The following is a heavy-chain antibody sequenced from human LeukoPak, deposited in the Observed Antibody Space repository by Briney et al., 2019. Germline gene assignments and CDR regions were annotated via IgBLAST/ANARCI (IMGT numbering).Heavy chain of an antibody. CDR3: ARARRNAFDI. V-gene: IGHV1-2*02. CDR1: GYTFTKYF. CDR2: INPNSGGT. Sequence: ASVKVSCKTSGYTFTKYFMHWVRQAPGQGLEWMGWINPNSGGTNYAQKFQGRVTMTRDTSISTAYMELSRLRSDDTAVYYCARARRNAFDIWGQGTMVTVSS. J-gene: IGHJ3*02.